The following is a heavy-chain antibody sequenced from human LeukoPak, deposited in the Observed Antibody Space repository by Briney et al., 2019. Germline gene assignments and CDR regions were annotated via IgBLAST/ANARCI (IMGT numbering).Heavy chain of an antibody. V-gene: IGHV3-20*04. CDR1: GFTFDDYG. CDR2: INWNGGST. J-gene: IGHJ4*02. Sequence: RSGGSLRLSCAASGFTFDDYGMSRVRQAPGKGLEWVSGINWNGGSTGYADSVKGRFTISRDNAKNSLYLQMNSLRAEDTALYYCARSDQAYYFDYWGQGTLVTVSS. CDR3: ARSDQAYYFDY.